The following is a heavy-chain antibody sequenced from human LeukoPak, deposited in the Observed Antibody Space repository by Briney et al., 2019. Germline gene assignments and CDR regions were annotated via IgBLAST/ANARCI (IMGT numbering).Heavy chain of an antibody. J-gene: IGHJ3*02. D-gene: IGHD1-26*01. V-gene: IGHV3-23*01. CDR2: ISASGGST. Sequence: GGSLRLSCAASGFTFSSYAMSWVRQAPGKGLEWVSAISASGGSTYYADSVKGRFTISRDNSQNTLYLQVNSLRAEDTAVYYCAKEEYSGSLGDAFDIWGQGTMVTVSS. CDR1: GFTFSSYA. CDR3: AKEEYSGSLGDAFDI.